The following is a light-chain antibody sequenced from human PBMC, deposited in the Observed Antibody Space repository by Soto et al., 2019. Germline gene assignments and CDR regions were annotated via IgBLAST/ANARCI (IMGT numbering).Light chain of an antibody. J-gene: IGKJ2*01. CDR3: QQYDNFPFT. V-gene: IGKV1-33*01. Sequence: DLQMTQSPSSLSASVGDRVTITCQASADIANYLNWYQQRPGKAPELLIYAASTLETVVPSRFSGGGSANHFSFTISSLHPEDIATYYCQQYDNFPFTFAQRTKLEIK. CDR2: AAS. CDR1: ADIANY.